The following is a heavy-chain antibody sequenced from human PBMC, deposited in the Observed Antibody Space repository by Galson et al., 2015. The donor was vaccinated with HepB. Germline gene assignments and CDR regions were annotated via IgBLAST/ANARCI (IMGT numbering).Heavy chain of an antibody. D-gene: IGHD2-2*02. CDR1: PYSFTTYW. CDR3: ARQRYCSSASCYTRGDFDY. CDR2: IDPSDSYI. V-gene: IGHV5-10-1*01. J-gene: IGHJ4*02. Sequence: QSGAEVKKPGESLRISCKGSPYSFTTYWITWVRQMPGKGLEWMGRIDPSDSYINFSPSFQGHVTISTDKSISTAYLQWSSLKASDTAIYYCARQRYCSSASCYTRGDFDYWGQGTLVTVSP.